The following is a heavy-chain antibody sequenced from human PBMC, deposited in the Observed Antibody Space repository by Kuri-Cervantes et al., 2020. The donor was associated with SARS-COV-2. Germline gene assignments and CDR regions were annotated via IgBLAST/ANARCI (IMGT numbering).Heavy chain of an antibody. CDR1: GFTFSSYE. CDR3: AKDIGGGDCSGGSCYSGGPFDY. J-gene: IGHJ4*02. Sequence: GESLKISCAASGFTFSSYEMSWVRQAPGKGLEWVSTISGSGGSTYYADSVKGRFTISRDNSKNTLYLQTNSLRAEDTALYYCAKDIGGGDCSGGSCYSGGPFDYWGQGTLVTVSS. V-gene: IGHV3-23*01. CDR2: ISGSGGST. D-gene: IGHD2-15*01.